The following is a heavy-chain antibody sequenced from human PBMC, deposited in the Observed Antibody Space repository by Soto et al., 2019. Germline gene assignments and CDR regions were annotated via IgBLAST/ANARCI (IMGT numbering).Heavy chain of an antibody. V-gene: IGHV1-69*01. D-gene: IGHD2-2*01. CDR2: IIPISDTT. CDR3: ARSQGSSTSLEIYYYYYYGMDV. J-gene: IGHJ6*02. CDR1: GGTFSSYA. Sequence: QVQLVQSGAEVKKPGSSVKVSCKASGGTFSSYAISWVRQAPGQGLEWMGGIIPISDTTNYAQKFQGRVTITADESTSTAYMELSSLRSKDTAMYYCARSQGSSTSLEIYYYYYYGMDVWGQGTTVTVSS.